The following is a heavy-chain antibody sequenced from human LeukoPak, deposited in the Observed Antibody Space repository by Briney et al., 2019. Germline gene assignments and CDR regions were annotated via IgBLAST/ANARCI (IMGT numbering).Heavy chain of an antibody. J-gene: IGHJ4*02. CDR3: ARVLSSWVDY. V-gene: IGHV4-38-2*01. Sequence: PSETLSLTCAVSSYSISSGYYRGWIRQPPGKGLEWIGSIYHSGSTYYNPSLKSRVTISVDTSKNQLSLKLSSVTAADTAVYYCARVLSSWVDYWGQGTLVTVSS. CDR1: SYSISSGYY. D-gene: IGHD6-13*01. CDR2: IYHSGST.